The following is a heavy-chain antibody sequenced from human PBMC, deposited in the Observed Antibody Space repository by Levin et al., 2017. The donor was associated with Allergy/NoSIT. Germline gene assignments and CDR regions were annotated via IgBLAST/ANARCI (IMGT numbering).Heavy chain of an antibody. Sequence: GSLRLSCTVSGGSISSYYWSWIRQPPGKGLEWIGYISYTGSANYNPSLKSRVTISVDTSKNQFSLNLNSVTSADTAMYYCARAGRGRVFDYWGQGTLVTVSS. D-gene: IGHD3-10*01. CDR3: ARAGRGRVFDY. CDR2: ISYTGSA. J-gene: IGHJ4*02. CDR1: GGSISSYY. V-gene: IGHV4-59*01.